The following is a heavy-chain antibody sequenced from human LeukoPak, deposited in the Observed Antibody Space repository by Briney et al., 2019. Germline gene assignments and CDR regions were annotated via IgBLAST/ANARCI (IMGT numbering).Heavy chain of an antibody. J-gene: IGHJ5*02. CDR1: GGSISSYY. CDR3: ARDTRGSGSYYNWFDP. V-gene: IGHV4-59*01. D-gene: IGHD3-10*01. CDR2: IYYSGST. Sequence: SETLSLTCTVSGGSISSYYWSWIRQPPGKGLEWIGYIYYSGSTNYNPSLKSRVTISVDASKNQFSLKLSSVTAADTAVYHCARDTRGSGSYYNWFDPWGQGTLVTVSS.